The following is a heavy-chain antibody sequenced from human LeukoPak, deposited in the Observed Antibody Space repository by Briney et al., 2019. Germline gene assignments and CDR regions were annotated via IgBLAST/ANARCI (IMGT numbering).Heavy chain of an antibody. Sequence: PGGSLRLSCAASGFTFNIFGMHWVRQAPGKGLEWVTFIRYDGSNKYYADSVKGRFTISRDNSKNTLYLQMNSLRAEDTAVYYCARQRQWLVSPKPYYFDYWGQGTLVTVSS. D-gene: IGHD6-19*01. CDR2: IRYDGSNK. J-gene: IGHJ4*02. CDR3: ARQRQWLVSPKPYYFDY. CDR1: GFTFNIFG. V-gene: IGHV3-30*02.